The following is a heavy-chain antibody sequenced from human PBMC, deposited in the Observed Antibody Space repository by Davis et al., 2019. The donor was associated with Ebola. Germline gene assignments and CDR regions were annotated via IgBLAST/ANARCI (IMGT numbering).Heavy chain of an antibody. CDR2: TSHRGNT. J-gene: IGHJ4*02. V-gene: IGHV4-38-2*02. CDR1: GYSISSGYY. CDR3: ARDSPNSSGWYVY. Sequence: PSETLSLTCTVSGYSISSGYYWGWIRQPPGKGLEWIASTSHRGNTYNNPSLKTRATISVDTSKNQFSLKLSSVSAADTAVYYCARDSPNSSGWYVYWGQGTLVTVSS. D-gene: IGHD6-19*01.